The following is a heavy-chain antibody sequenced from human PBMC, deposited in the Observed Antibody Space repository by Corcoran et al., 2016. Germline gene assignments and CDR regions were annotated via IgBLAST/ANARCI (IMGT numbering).Heavy chain of an antibody. Sequence: QVQVVQSGRGVVQPGRSLRLSCAASGFTFSSYGMHWVRQAPGKGLEWVAVISYDGSNKYYADSVKGRFTISRDNSKNTLYLQMNSLRAEDTAVYYCAKDRGDSSGYDHPFADNYYYYGMDVWGQGTTVTVSS. V-gene: IGHV3-30*18. D-gene: IGHD3-22*01. CDR3: AKDRGDSSGYDHPFADNYYYYGMDV. J-gene: IGHJ6*02. CDR1: GFTFSSYG. CDR2: ISYDGSNK.